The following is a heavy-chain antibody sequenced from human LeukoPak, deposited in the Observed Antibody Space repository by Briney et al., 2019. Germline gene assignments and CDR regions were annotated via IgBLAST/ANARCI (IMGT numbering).Heavy chain of an antibody. CDR1: GFTFSSYA. D-gene: IGHD5-24*01. Sequence: GRSLRLSCAASGFTFSSYAMHWVRQAPGKGLEWVAVISYDGSNKYYADSVKGRFTISRDNSKNTLYLQMNSLRAEDTAVYYCASQDGYNSNLDYWGQGTLVTVS. CDR2: ISYDGSNK. V-gene: IGHV3-30-3*01. J-gene: IGHJ4*02. CDR3: ASQDGYNSNLDY.